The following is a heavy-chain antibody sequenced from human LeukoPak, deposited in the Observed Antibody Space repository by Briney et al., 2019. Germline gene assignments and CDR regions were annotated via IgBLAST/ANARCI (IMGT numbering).Heavy chain of an antibody. Sequence: SETLSLTCAVSGDSINSSNWWSWVRQPPGKGLEWIGEINHSGSTNYNPSLKSRVTISVDTSKNQFSLKLSSVTAADTAVYYCARLYGSGSYFTYYFDYWGQGTLVTVSS. CDR3: ARLYGSGSYFTYYFDY. CDR1: GDSINSSNW. CDR2: INHSGST. J-gene: IGHJ4*02. V-gene: IGHV4-4*02. D-gene: IGHD3-10*01.